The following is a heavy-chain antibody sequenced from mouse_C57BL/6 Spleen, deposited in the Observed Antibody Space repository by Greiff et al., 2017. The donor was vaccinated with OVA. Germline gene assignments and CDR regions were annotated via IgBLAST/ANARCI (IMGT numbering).Heavy chain of an antibody. Sequence: VHVKQSGAELVRPGASVKLSCTASGFNIKDDYMHWVKQRPEQGLEWIGWIDPENGDTEYASKFQGKATITADASSNTAYLQLSSLTSEDTAVYYCTTLYSNYDYWGQGTTLTVSS. CDR3: TTLYSNYDY. V-gene: IGHV14-4*01. CDR2: IDPENGDT. J-gene: IGHJ2*01. D-gene: IGHD2-5*01. CDR1: GFNIKDDY.